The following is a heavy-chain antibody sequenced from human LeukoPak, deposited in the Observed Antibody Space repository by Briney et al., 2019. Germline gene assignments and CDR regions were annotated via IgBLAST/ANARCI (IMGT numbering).Heavy chain of an antibody. CDR2: MNPNSGNT. D-gene: IGHD3-10*01. CDR1: GYTFTSYG. V-gene: IGHV1-8*02. Sequence: ASVKVSCKASGYTFTSYGISWVRQATGQGLEWMGWMNPNSGNTGYAQKFQGRVTMTRNTSISTAYMELSSLRSEDTAVYYCARGSSGGSGSHLDYWGQGTLVTVSS. CDR3: ARGSSGGSGSHLDY. J-gene: IGHJ4*02.